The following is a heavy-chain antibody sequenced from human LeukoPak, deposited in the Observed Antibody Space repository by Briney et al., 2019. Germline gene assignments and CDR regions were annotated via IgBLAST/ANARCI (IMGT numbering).Heavy chain of an antibody. Sequence: GGSLRLSCAASGFTLSSYGMSWVRQAPGKGLEWVSAISGSGGSTYYADSVKGRFTISRDNSKNTLYLQMNSLRAEDTAVYYCATLSGYDFNYYYYMDVWGKGTTVTISS. D-gene: IGHD5-12*01. V-gene: IGHV3-23*01. CDR2: ISGSGGST. CDR1: GFTLSSYG. J-gene: IGHJ6*03. CDR3: ATLSGYDFNYYYYMDV.